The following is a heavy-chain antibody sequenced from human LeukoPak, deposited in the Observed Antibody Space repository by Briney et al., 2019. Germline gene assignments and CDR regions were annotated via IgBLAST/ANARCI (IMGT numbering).Heavy chain of an antibody. Sequence: GGSLRLPCAASGFTFSSYGMHWVRQAPGKGLEWVAFIRYDGSNKYYADSVKGRFTISRDNSKNTLYLQMNSLRAEDTAVYYCAKEGTWGPYYYYGMDVWGQGTTVTVSS. CDR3: AKEGTWGPYYYYGMDV. CDR2: IRYDGSNK. V-gene: IGHV3-30*02. D-gene: IGHD7-27*01. CDR1: GFTFSSYG. J-gene: IGHJ6*02.